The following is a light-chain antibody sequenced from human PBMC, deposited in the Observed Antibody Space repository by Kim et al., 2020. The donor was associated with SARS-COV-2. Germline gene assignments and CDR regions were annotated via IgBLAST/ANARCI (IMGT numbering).Light chain of an antibody. CDR1: QSVSSN. CDR2: GAS. Sequence: EIVMTQSPATLSVSPGESVTLSCRASQSVSSNLAWYLQKPGQGPRLLIYGASTRATGIPARFSGSGSGTEFTLTISSLQSEDFAVYYCQQYNKWPPYTFGQGTKLEI. V-gene: IGKV3-15*01. CDR3: QQYNKWPPYT. J-gene: IGKJ2*01.